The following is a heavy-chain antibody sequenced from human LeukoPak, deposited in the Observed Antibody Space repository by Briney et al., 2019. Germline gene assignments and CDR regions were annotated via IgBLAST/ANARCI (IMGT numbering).Heavy chain of an antibody. CDR2: INHSGST. CDR3: ARRAYYDFWSGYYPEAADAFDI. D-gene: IGHD3-3*01. CDR1: GGSVSSGSYY. J-gene: IGHJ3*02. V-gene: IGHV4-61*01. Sequence: SETLSLTCTVSGGSVSSGSYYWSWIRQPPGKGLEWIGEINHSGSTNYNPSLKSRVTISVDTSKNQFSLKLSSVTAADTAVYYCARRAYYDFWSGYYPEAADAFDIWGQGTMVTVSS.